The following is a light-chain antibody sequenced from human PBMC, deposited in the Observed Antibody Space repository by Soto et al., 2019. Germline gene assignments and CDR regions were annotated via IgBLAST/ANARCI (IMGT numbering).Light chain of an antibody. CDR1: SSDVGGYNY. CDR2: DVS. J-gene: IGLJ2*01. Sequence: QSALTQPRSVSGSPGQSVTISCTGTSSDVGGYNYVSWYQQHPGKAPKLMIYDVSKRPSGVPDRFSGSKSGNTASLTISGLQAEDEADYYCCSYAGSTLPFGGGTKVTVL. CDR3: CSYAGSTLP. V-gene: IGLV2-11*01.